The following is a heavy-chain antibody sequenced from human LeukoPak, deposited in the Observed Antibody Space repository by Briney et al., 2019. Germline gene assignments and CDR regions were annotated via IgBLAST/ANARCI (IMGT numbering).Heavy chain of an antibody. D-gene: IGHD3-22*01. CDR1: GGSFSGYY. Sequence: SETLSLTCAVYGGSFSGYYWSWIRQPPGKGREWIGEINHSGSTNYNPSLKSRVTISVDTSKNQFSLKLSSVTAADTAVYYCARRRTYYYDSSGYYVTFFDYWGQGTLVTVSS. CDR2: INHSGST. V-gene: IGHV4-34*01. CDR3: ARRRTYYYDSSGYYVTFFDY. J-gene: IGHJ4*02.